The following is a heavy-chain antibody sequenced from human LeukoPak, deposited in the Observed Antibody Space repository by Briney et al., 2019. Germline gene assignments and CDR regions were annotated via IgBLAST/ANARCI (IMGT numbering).Heavy chain of an antibody. CDR1: DYTLLTYG. D-gene: IGHD2-2*01. J-gene: IGHJ6*03. CDR3: ARPAKGAYYYYYMDV. Sequence: ASVQVSFKASDYTLLTYGITWVRQAPGQGLEWMGWISTYNGNTHYAQKLQGRVTMTTDTSTRTACMELRSLTSNDTGIYYCARPAKGAYYYYYMDVWGRGTTVTVSS. V-gene: IGHV1-18*01. CDR2: ISTYNGNT.